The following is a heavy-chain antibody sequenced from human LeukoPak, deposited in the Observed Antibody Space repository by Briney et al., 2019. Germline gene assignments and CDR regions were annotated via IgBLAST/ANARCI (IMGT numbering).Heavy chain of an antibody. J-gene: IGHJ4*02. CDR2: ISGSGGST. D-gene: IGHD3-10*01. CDR1: GFTFSSYS. V-gene: IGHV3-23*01. CDR3: ANVRSGSYFDY. Sequence: PGGSLRLSCAASGFTFSSYSMNWVRQAPGKGLEWVSAISGSGGSTYYADSVKGRFTISRDNSKNTLYLQMNSLRAEDTAVYYCANVRSGSYFDYWGQGTLVTVSS.